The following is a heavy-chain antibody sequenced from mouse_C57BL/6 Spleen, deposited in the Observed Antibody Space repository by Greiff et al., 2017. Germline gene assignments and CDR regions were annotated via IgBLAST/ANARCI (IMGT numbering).Heavy chain of an antibody. V-gene: IGHV1-52*01. CDR2: IDPSDSET. Sequence: QVQLQQPGAELVRPGSSVKLSCKASGYTFTSYWMHWVKQRPIQGLEWIGNIDPSDSETHYNQKFKDKATLTVDKSSSTAYMQLSSLTSEDSAVYYCAREVTTVVASYYAMDYWGQGTSVTVSS. CDR1: GYTFTSYW. J-gene: IGHJ4*01. D-gene: IGHD1-1*01. CDR3: AREVTTVVASYYAMDY.